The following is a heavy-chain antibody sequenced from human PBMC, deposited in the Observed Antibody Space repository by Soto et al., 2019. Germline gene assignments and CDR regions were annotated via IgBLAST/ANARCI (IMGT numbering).Heavy chain of an antibody. CDR1: GGSIISSIYY. CDR2: IYHTGST. D-gene: IGHD6-19*01. CDR3: ARQPYTSGAYYFDY. J-gene: IGHJ4*02. V-gene: IGHV4-39*01. Sequence: SETLSLTCTVPGGSIISSIYYWGWIRQPPGKGLEWIGSIYHTGSTYYNPSLKSRVTISIDTSKNQFSLRLSSVTAADTAVYYCARQPYTSGAYYFDYWGQGTPVTVSS.